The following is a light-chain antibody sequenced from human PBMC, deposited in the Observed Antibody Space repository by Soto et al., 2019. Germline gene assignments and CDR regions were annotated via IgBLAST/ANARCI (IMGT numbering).Light chain of an antibody. J-gene: IGKJ3*01. CDR1: QSVSSNY. Sequence: EIVLTQSPGTLSLSPGERATLSCRASQSVSSNYLAWYQQKPGQAPRLLISAASSRATGIPYRFSGSGSGTDFTLTISGLEPEDFAVYYCHQYGISPFAFGPGTKVDI. V-gene: IGKV3-20*01. CDR3: HQYGISPFA. CDR2: AAS.